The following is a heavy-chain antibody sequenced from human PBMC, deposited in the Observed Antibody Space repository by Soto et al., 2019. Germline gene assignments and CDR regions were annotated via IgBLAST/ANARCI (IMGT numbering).Heavy chain of an antibody. CDR2: IIPILGIA. V-gene: IGHV1-69*08. D-gene: IGHD2-8*01. Sequence: QVQLVQSGAEVKKPGSSLKVSCKASGATSTSYTISWVRQAPGQGLEWMGRIIPILGIANYAQKFQGRVTITADKSTSTAYMELSSLRSEDTAVYYCARDSPGVPFWGQGTLVTVSS. CDR3: ARDSPGVPF. J-gene: IGHJ4*02. CDR1: GATSTSYT.